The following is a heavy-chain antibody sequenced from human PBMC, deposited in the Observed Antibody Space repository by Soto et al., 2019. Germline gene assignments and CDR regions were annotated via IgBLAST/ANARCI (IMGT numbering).Heavy chain of an antibody. CDR1: GFTFSSYA. J-gene: IGHJ4*02. CDR2: ISGSGGST. V-gene: IGHV3-23*01. Sequence: GGSLRLSCAASGFTFSSYAMSWVRQAPGKGLEWVSAISGSGGSTYYADSVKGRFTISRDNAKNSLYLQMNSLRAEDTAVYYCARAPSPQWLVLFQGYYFDYWGQGTLVTVSS. D-gene: IGHD6-19*01. CDR3: ARAPSPQWLVLFQGYYFDY.